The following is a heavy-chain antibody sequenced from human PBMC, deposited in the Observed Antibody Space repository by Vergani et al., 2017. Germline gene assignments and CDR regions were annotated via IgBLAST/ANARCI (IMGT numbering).Heavy chain of an antibody. J-gene: IGHJ2*01. CDR1: GFTFSSYA. CDR2: ISGSGGST. CDR3: AKDVKYCSSTSCYGNWYFDL. V-gene: IGHV3-23*01. Sequence: EVQLLESGGGLVQPGGSLRLSCAASGFTFSSYAMSWVRQAPGKGLGWVSAISGSGGSTYYADSVKGRFTISRDNSKNTLYLQMNSLRAEDTAVYYCAKDVKYCSSTSCYGNWYFDLWGRGTLVTVSS. D-gene: IGHD2-2*01.